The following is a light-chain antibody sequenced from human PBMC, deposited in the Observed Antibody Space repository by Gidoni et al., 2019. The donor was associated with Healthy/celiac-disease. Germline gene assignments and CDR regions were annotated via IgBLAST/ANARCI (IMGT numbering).Light chain of an antibody. J-gene: IGLJ2*01. CDR1: SSYVGGYNY. V-gene: IGLV2-14*01. CDR3: SSYTSSSTVV. Sequence: QSALTQPASAPGSPGPSITISCTGTSSYVGGYNYVSWYQQHPGKAPKLMIYDVSNRPSGVSNRFSGSKSGNTASLTISGLQAEDEADYYCSSYTSSSTVVFGGGTKLTVL. CDR2: DVS.